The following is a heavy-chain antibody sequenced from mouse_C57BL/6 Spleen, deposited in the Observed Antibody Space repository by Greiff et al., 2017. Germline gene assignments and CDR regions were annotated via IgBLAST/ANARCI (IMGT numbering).Heavy chain of an antibody. Sequence: VQLKESGPELVKPGASVKMSCKASGYTFTDYNMHWVKQSHGKSLEWIGYINPNNGGTSYNQKFKGKATLTVNKSSSTAYMELRSLTSEDSAVYYCAREGITTVVVDYFDYWGQGTTLTVSS. J-gene: IGHJ2*01. CDR2: INPNNGGT. V-gene: IGHV1-22*01. CDR1: GYTFTDYN. D-gene: IGHD1-1*01. CDR3: AREGITTVVVDYFDY.